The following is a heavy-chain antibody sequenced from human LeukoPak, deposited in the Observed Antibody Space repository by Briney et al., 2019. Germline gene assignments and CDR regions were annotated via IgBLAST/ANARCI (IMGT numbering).Heavy chain of an antibody. CDR2: INPHSGGT. Sequence: GASVKVSCKASRYTFTGYYMHWVRQAPGQGLEWMGWINPHSGGTNYAQKFQGRVTMTRDTSISTAYMELSRLRSDDTAVYYCARRYYDFWSGSSAIEEPPLDVWGKGTTVTVSS. CDR3: ARRYYDFWSGSSAIEEPPLDV. V-gene: IGHV1-2*02. J-gene: IGHJ6*04. CDR1: RYTFTGYY. D-gene: IGHD3-3*01.